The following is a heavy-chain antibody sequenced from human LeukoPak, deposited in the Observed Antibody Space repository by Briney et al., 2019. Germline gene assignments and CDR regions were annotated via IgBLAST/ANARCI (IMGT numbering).Heavy chain of an antibody. J-gene: IGHJ4*02. CDR1: GFTLSSYG. D-gene: IGHD5-18*01. V-gene: IGHV3-33*06. CDR3: AKARYSYDHYYFDY. CDR2: IWYDGSNK. Sequence: PGGSLRLSCAASGFTLSSYGMHWVRQAPGKGLEWVAVIWYDGSNKYYADSVKGRFTISRDNSKNTLYLQMNSLRAEDTAVYYCAKARYSYDHYYFDYWGQGTLVTVSS.